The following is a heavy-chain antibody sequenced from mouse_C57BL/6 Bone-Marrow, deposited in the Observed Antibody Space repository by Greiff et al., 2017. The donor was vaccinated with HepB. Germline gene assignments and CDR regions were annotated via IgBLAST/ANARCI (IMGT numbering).Heavy chain of an antibody. Sequence: QVQLQQPGAELVKPGASVKMSCKASGYTFTSYWITWVKQRPGQGLEWSGDIYPGSGSTNYNEKFKSKATLTVDTSSSTAYMQLSSLTSEDSAVYYCAKYAFIPWYFDVWGTGTTVTVSS. V-gene: IGHV1-55*01. CDR1: GYTFTSYW. J-gene: IGHJ1*03. CDR3: AKYAFIPWYFDV. CDR2: IYPGSGST. D-gene: IGHD1-1*01.